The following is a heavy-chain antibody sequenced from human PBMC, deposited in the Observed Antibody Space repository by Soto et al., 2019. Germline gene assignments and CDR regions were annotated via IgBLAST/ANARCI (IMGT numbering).Heavy chain of an antibody. V-gene: IGHV4-38-2*02. J-gene: IGHJ6*02. CDR1: GYSISSGYY. CDR2: IYHSGST. Sequence: SETLSLTCSVSGYSISSGYYWGWIRQPPGKGLEWIGSIYHSGSTYYNPSLKSRVTISVDTSKNQFSLKLSSVTAADTAVYYCARVSRLRITMIVVVPGGMDVWGQGTTVTVSS. CDR3: ARVSRLRITMIVVVPGGMDV. D-gene: IGHD3-22*01.